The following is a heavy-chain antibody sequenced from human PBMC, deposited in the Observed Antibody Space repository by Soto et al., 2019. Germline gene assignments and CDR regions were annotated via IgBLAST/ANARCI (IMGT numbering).Heavy chain of an antibody. Sequence: GGSLRLSCAASGFTFDDYAMHWVRQAPGKGLEWVSGISWNSGSIGYADSVKGRFTISRDNAKNSLYLQMNSLRAEDTALYYCAKDIGAVAAITIDYWGQGTLVTVSS. CDR3: AKDIGAVAAITIDY. CDR2: ISWNSGSI. CDR1: GFTFDDYA. D-gene: IGHD6-19*01. V-gene: IGHV3-9*01. J-gene: IGHJ4*02.